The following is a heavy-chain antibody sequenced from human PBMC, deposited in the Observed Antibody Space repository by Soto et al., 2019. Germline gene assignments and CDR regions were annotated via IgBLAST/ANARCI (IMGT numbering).Heavy chain of an antibody. CDR3: TRQDLRFLDDY. CDR2: IRSKTFGGAT. D-gene: IGHD3-3*01. J-gene: IGHJ4*02. CDR1: GFTFGDYA. Sequence: DVQLVESGGGLVQPGRSLRLSCKASGFTFGDYATSWFRQAPGKGLEWVGFIRSKTFGGATEYAASVKGRFSFSRDDSTSIAYLQMSSLKTDDTAMYYCTRQDLRFLDDYWGQGTLVTVSS. V-gene: IGHV3-49*03.